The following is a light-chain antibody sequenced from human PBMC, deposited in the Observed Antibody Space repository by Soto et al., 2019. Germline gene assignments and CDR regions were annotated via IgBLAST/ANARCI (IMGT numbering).Light chain of an antibody. CDR1: QSISSW. CDR2: KAS. V-gene: IGKV1-5*03. Sequence: DIQMTQSPSTLSASVGDRVSITCRASQSISSWLAWYQQKPGKAPKFLMSKASTLESGVPSRVGDSGSATRLTLTISSLQPFDFATYYCQEYDSYSLTCGGGAKLEIK. CDR3: QEYDSYSLT. J-gene: IGKJ4*01.